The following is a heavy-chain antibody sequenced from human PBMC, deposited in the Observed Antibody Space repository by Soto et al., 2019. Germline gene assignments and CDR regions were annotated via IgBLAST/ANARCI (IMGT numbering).Heavy chain of an antibody. Sequence: QVQLQESGPGLVKPSETLSLTCTVSGGSISSYYWSWIRQPAGKGLEWIGRIYTSGSTNYNPSLKSRVTMSVDTSKNQFSLKLSSVTAADTAVYYCARSYCSSTSCNLHDYWGQGTLVTFSS. V-gene: IGHV4-4*07. CDR2: IYTSGST. D-gene: IGHD2-2*01. CDR1: GGSISSYY. CDR3: ARSYCSSTSCNLHDY. J-gene: IGHJ4*02.